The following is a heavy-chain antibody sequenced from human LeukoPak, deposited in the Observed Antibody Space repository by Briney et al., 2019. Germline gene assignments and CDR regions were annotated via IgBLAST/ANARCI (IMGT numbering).Heavy chain of an antibody. Sequence: ASVKVSCKTSGYSENFYGVTWVRQVAGQGLEWMGWISAQHGQTEYAPNSQDRVTMTTDTYTNTAYMELRSLRSDDTAVYYCALFARGSGNWFDPWGQGTLVTVSS. CDR2: ISAQHGQT. V-gene: IGHV1-18*01. CDR1: GYSENFYG. D-gene: IGHD2-15*01. CDR3: ALFARGSGNWFDP. J-gene: IGHJ5*02.